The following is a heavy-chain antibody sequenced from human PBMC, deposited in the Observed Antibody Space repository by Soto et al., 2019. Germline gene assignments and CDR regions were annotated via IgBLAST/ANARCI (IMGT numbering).Heavy chain of an antibody. V-gene: IGHV2-5*02. CDR1: GFSLRTSGVG. Sequence: SGPTLVNPTQTLTLTCTFSGFSLRTSGVGVGWIRQPPGKALEWLALIYWDDDKHYSPSLKSRLTITKDTSKNQVVLTMTNMDAVDTAAYYCARRGGSSSWYWFDPWGQGTQVTVSS. J-gene: IGHJ5*02. D-gene: IGHD6-13*01. CDR2: IYWDDDK. CDR3: ARRGGSSSWYWFDP.